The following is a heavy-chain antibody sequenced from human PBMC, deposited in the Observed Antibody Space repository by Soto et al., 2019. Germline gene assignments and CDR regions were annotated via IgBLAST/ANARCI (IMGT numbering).Heavy chain of an antibody. Sequence: SETLSLTCTVSGASMSDYFWTWIRLPAGQRLEWIGRKSISGSTDYNPSLKGRASMSVDTSKNQFSLRLISVTAADTALYYCARSLGSAAGWSFDVWGQGILVTVSS. D-gene: IGHD3-16*01. V-gene: IGHV4-4*07. CDR1: GASMSDYF. CDR2: KSISGST. J-gene: IGHJ4*02. CDR3: ARSLGSAAGWSFDV.